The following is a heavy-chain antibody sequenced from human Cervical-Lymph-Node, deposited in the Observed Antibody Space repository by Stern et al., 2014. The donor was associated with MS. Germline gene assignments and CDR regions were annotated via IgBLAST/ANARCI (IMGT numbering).Heavy chain of an antibody. V-gene: IGHV1-2*04. J-gene: IGHJ6*02. Sequence: QVQLVQSGAEVKKPGASVKVSCKASGYTFTDYYMHWVRQAPGQGLEWMGWINPNSGDTNYAQKFQNWVTMTRDTSISTAYMELSRLRFDDTAVYYCGRNYYYGLDLWGQGTTVTVSS. CDR1: GYTFTDYY. CDR2: INPNSGDT. CDR3: GRNYYYGLDL.